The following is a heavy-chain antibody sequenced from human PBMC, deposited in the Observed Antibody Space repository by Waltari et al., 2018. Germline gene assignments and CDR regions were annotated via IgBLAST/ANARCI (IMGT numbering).Heavy chain of an antibody. J-gene: IGHJ5*02. CDR1: GYSISSGYY. Sequence: QVQLQESGPGLVKPSETLSLTCTVSGYSISSGYYWGWIRQPPGKGLEWIGSIYHSGSTYYSPSLKSRVTISVDTSKNQFSLKLSSVTAADTAVYYCARALSGGDRPSWFDPWDQGTLVTVSS. V-gene: IGHV4-38-2*02. CDR3: ARALSGGDRPSWFDP. D-gene: IGHD3-10*01. CDR2: IYHSGST.